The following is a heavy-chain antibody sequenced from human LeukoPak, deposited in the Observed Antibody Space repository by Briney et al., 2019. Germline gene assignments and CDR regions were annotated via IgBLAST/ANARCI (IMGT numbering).Heavy chain of an antibody. J-gene: IGHJ3*02. CDR1: RFTFSAYS. D-gene: IGHD3-22*01. CDR3: ARDRDDDSSGSIDDAFDI. V-gene: IGHV3-21*01. CDR2: ISSSSRSI. Sequence: KPGGSLRLSCAASRFTFSAYSMNWVRQAPGRGLEWVSSISSSSRSIYNADSVKGRFTISRDNAKRSLYLQMNSLRAEDTAVYYCARDRDDDSSGSIDDAFDIWGQGTMVTVSS.